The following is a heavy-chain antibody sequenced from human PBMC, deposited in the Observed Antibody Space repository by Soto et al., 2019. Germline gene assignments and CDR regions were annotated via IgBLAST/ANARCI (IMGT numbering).Heavy chain of an antibody. J-gene: IGHJ4*02. Sequence: SGPTLVNPTQTLTLTCTFSGFSLSTSGVGVGWIRQPPGKALEWLALIYWDDDKRYSPSLKSRLTITKDTSKNQVVLTMTNMDPLDTATYYCARYREYSSGWYFNSWGQETLVTVSS. CDR3: ARYREYSSGWYFNS. D-gene: IGHD6-19*01. CDR2: IYWDDDK. CDR1: GFSLSTSGVG. V-gene: IGHV2-5*02.